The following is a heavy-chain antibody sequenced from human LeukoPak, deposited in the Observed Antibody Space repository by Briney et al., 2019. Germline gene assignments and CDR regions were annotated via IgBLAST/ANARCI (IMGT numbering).Heavy chain of an antibody. CDR1: GFTFSSYW. CDR2: INSDGSST. V-gene: IGHV3-74*01. D-gene: IGHD4-17*01. CDR3: ANDYGDYEYGMDV. Sequence: GGSLRLSCAASGFTFSSYWMHWVRQAAGKGLVWVSRINSDGSSTSYADSVKGRFTISRDNAKNTLYLQMNSLRAEDTAVYYCANDYGDYEYGMDVWGQGTTVTVSS. J-gene: IGHJ6*02.